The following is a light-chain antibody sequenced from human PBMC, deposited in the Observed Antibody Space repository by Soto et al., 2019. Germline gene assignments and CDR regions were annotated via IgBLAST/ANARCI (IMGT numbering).Light chain of an antibody. J-gene: IGKJ3*01. V-gene: IGKV1-39*01. CDR1: QSINIF. Sequence: DIQMTQSPSSLSASVGDRVTIACRASQSINIFLNWYQQKPGKAPKLLIYGASSLQSGVPSRFSAAGSGTDFNLSITSIPPEDFGTYYCQQSSGGPPFTFGPGTTVDIK. CDR2: GAS. CDR3: QQSSGGPPFT.